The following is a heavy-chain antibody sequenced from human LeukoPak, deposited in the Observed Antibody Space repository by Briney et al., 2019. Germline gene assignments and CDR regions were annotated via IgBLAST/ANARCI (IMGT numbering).Heavy chain of an antibody. J-gene: IGHJ6*04. D-gene: IGHD6-13*01. CDR2: IYYSGST. CDR3: ARDSPIRGSSWPLDV. V-gene: IGHV4-39*02. Sequence: SETLSLTCTVSGGSISSSSYYWGWIRQPPGKGLEWIGSIYYSGSTYYNPSLKSRVTISVDTSKDQFSLKLSSVTAADTAVYYCARDSPIRGSSWPLDVWGKGTTVTVSS. CDR1: GGSISSSSYY.